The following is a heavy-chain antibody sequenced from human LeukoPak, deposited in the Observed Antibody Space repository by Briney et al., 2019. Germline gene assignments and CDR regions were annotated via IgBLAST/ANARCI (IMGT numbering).Heavy chain of an antibody. D-gene: IGHD2-2*01. Sequence: SETLSLTCTVSGGSISSYYWSWIRQPAGKGLEWIGRIYTSGSTNHNPSLKSRVTISVDKSKNQFSLKLSSVTAADTAVYYCAGEYQLKTYYYYMDVWGKGTTVTVSS. CDR2: IYTSGST. J-gene: IGHJ6*03. CDR1: GGSISSYY. CDR3: AGEYQLKTYYYYMDV. V-gene: IGHV4-4*07.